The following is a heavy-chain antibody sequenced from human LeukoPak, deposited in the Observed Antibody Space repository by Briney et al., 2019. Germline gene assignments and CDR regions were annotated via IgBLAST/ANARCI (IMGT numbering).Heavy chain of an antibody. J-gene: IGHJ4*02. CDR2: IYHSGST. CDR1: GGSISGDNW. V-gene: IGHV4-4*02. Sequence: SGTLSLTCAVSGGSISGDNWWNWVRQSPGKGLEWIGEIYHSGSTSYNPSLKSRVTISVGKSKNQFSLKMTSVTAADTAVYYCVRHHYYDSSGYPDYWGQGTLVTVSS. CDR3: VRHHYYDSSGYPDY. D-gene: IGHD3-22*01.